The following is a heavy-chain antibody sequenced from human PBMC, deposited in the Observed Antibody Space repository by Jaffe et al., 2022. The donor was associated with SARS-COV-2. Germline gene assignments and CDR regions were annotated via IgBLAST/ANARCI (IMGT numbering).Heavy chain of an antibody. CDR2: IKQDGSEK. V-gene: IGHV3-7*01. CDR3: ARSDADYDILTGYYRSPYYFDY. D-gene: IGHD3-9*01. Sequence: EVQLVESGGGLVQPGGSLRLSCAASGFTFSSYWMSWVRQAPGKGLEWVANIKQDGSEKYYVDSVKGRFTISRDNAKNSLYLQMNSLRAEDTAVYYCARSDADYDILTGYYRSPYYFDYWGQGTLVTVSS. J-gene: IGHJ4*02. CDR1: GFTFSSYW.